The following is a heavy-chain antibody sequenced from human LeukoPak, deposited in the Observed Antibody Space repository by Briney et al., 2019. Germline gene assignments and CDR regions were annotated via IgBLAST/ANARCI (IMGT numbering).Heavy chain of an antibody. CDR3: AAIVGAKRAFDY. CDR2: ISYDGSNK. J-gene: IGHJ4*02. Sequence: SCKASGYTFTGYYMHWVRQAPGKGLEWVAVISYDGSNKYYADSVKGRFTISRDNSKNTLYLQMNSLRAEDTAVYYCAAIVGAKRAFDYWGQGTLVTVSS. V-gene: IGHV3-30-3*01. D-gene: IGHD1-26*01. CDR1: GYTFTGYY.